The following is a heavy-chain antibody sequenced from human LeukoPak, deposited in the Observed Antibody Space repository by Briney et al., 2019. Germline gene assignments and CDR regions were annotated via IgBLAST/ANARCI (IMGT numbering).Heavy chain of an antibody. Sequence: GGSLRLSCAASGFTVSSNYMSWVRQAPGKGLEWVSVIYSGGSTYYADSVKDRFTISRDNSKNTLYFQMNSLRAEDTAVYYCARGVKRTGGSCYGMDVWGKGTTVTVSS. CDR2: IYSGGST. J-gene: IGHJ6*04. CDR1: GFTVSSNY. CDR3: ARGVKRTGGSCYGMDV. D-gene: IGHD2-15*01. V-gene: IGHV3-53*01.